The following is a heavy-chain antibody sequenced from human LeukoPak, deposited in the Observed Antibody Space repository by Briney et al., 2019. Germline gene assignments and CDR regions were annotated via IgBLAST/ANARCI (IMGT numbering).Heavy chain of an antibody. D-gene: IGHD6-13*01. CDR1: GYTLTGYY. V-gene: IGHV1-2*02. CDR2: INPNSGGT. CDR3: ARVVAAAGAGDFDY. J-gene: IGHJ4*02. Sequence: ASVKVSCKASGYTLTGYYIHWVRQAPGQGLEWMGWINPNSGGTSSAQKFQGRVTMTRDTSITTAYMELNSLTSDDTAVYYCARVVAAAGAGDFDYWGQGTLVTVSS.